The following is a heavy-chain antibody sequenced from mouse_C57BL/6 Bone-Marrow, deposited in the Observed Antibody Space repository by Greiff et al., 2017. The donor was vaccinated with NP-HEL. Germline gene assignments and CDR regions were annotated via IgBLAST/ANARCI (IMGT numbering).Heavy chain of an antibody. V-gene: IGHV5-17*01. Sequence: EVHLVESGGGLVKPGGSLKLSCAASGFTFSDYGMHWVRQAPEKGLAWVAYISSGSSTIYYADTVKGRFTISRDNAKNTLFLQMTSLRSEDTAMYYCARYDYYGFYYAMDYWGQGTSVTVSS. CDR2: ISSGSSTI. J-gene: IGHJ4*01. CDR3: ARYDYYGFYYAMDY. D-gene: IGHD1-1*01. CDR1: GFTFSDYG.